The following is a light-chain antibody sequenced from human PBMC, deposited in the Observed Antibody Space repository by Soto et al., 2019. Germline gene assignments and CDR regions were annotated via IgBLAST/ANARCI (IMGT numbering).Light chain of an antibody. CDR3: QDYNNYWT. CDR1: QTISRW. J-gene: IGKJ1*01. Sequence: PSILSSSVGDRVTITGRASQTISRWLAWYQQKPGKAPRLLIYTASTLESGVPSRFSASGSGTEFTLTISSLNPDDFATYYCQDYNNYWTFGQGTKVDIK. CDR2: TAS. V-gene: IGKV1-5*01.